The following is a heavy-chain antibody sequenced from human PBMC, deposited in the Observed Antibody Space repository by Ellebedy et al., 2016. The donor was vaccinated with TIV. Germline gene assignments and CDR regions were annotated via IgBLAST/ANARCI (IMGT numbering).Heavy chain of an antibody. CDR3: AKDRRRAPVVPAVFYYYYGMDV. CDR2: IGTAGDT. V-gene: IGHV3-13*01. D-gene: IGHD2-2*01. Sequence: GESLKISXAASGFTFSSYDMHWVRQATGKGLEWVSAIGTAGDTYYADSLKGRFTISRDNSKNTLYLQMDSLRAEDTAVYYCAKDRRRAPVVPAVFYYYYGMDVWGQGTTVTVSS. CDR1: GFTFSSYD. J-gene: IGHJ6*02.